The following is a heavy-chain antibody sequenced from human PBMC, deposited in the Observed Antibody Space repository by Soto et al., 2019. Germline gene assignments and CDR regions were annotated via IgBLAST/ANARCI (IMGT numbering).Heavy chain of an antibody. CDR2: ISAYNGNL. V-gene: IGHV1-18*01. J-gene: IGHJ4*02. CDR1: AYTFTNYG. D-gene: IGHD6-13*01. CDR3: SRSGSSLNLRDFDS. Sequence: QVQLVQSGGEVKKPGASVKVSCKASAYTFTNYGISWLRQAPGQGLEWMGWISAYNGNLNYAQKFRGRVTMTTDTSASSAYLEVRSLRSDATAVSFCSRSGSSLNLRDFDSWGQGTLVTFSS.